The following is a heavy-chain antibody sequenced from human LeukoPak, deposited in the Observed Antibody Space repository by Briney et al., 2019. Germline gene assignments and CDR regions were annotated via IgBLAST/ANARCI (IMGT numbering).Heavy chain of an antibody. CDR2: ISGGSDTI. D-gene: IGHD7-27*01. V-gene: IGHV3-48*02. J-gene: IGHJ3*01. CDR1: GFTFSNNG. Sequence: SGGSLRLSCAASGFTFSNNGMNWVRQAPGKGPECLSYISGGSDTIYYADPVKGRFTISRDNAKSSLYLQMNSLRDEDTAVYYCATNPHSGNWGWGRGTMVTVSS. CDR3: ATNPHSGNWG.